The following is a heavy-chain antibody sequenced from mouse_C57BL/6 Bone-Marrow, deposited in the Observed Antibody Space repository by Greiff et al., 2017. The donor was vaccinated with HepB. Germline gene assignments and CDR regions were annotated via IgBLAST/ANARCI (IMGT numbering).Heavy chain of an antibody. J-gene: IGHJ2*01. D-gene: IGHD2-3*01. CDR3: ARRWLQGFDY. CDR1: GFTFSDYY. CDR2: ISNGGGST. V-gene: IGHV5-12*01. Sequence: DVKLVESGGGLVQPGGSLKLSCAASGFTFSDYYMYWVRQTPEKRLEWVAYISNGGGSTYYPDTVKGRFTISRDNAKNTLYLQMSRLKSEDTAMYYCARRWLQGFDYWGQGTTLTVSS.